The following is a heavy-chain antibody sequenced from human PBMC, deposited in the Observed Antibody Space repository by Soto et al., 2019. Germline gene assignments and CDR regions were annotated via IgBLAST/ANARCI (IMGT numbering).Heavy chain of an antibody. V-gene: IGHV4-30-4*01. CDR3: ARVTFTPNWFDS. CDR2: VYYRGSI. Sequence: QVQLQESGPGLVKPSQTLSLTCTVSGDSISSPEHYWSWIRQAPGKGLELIGYVYYRGSIYYTPSFESRVSISIDTSKNQFSLRLTSVTAADSAVYFCARVTFTPNWFDSWGQGILVTVSS. CDR1: GDSISSPEHY. J-gene: IGHJ5*01.